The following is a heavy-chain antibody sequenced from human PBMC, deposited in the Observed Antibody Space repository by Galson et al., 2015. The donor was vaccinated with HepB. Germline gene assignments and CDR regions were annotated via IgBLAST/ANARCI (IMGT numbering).Heavy chain of an antibody. CDR3: AKDRNSNYNWYFHL. Sequence: SLRLSCAASGFTFSSYAMSWVRQAPGKGLEWVSTISGSGSTTYYADSVKGRFTISRDNSENTLYLQMNSLRAEDTAVYYCAKDRNSNYNWYFHLWGRGTLVTVSS. CDR2: ISGSGSTT. J-gene: IGHJ2*01. V-gene: IGHV3-23*01. CDR1: GFTFSSYA. D-gene: IGHD4-11*01.